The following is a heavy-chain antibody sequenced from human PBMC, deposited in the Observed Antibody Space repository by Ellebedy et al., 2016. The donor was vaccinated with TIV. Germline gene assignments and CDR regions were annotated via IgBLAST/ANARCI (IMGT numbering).Heavy chain of an antibody. D-gene: IGHD3-9*01. J-gene: IGHJ4*02. V-gene: IGHV1-2*02. CDR2: INPNSGDT. CDR3: ARLRDDILTGYSYFDC. Sequence: AASVKVSCKTSGYTFTDYYMHWVRQAPGQGLEWMGRINPNSGDTNYARKFQGRVTMTRDTSIRTAYMELSRLRSDDTAVYFCARLRDDILTGYSYFDCWGQGTLVTVSS. CDR1: GYTFTDYY.